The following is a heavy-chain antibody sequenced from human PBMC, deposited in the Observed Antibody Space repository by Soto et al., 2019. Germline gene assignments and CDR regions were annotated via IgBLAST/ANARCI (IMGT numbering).Heavy chain of an antibody. CDR2: IISISSYI. Sequence: GGSLRLSCAASGFTFSSYSMNWVRQAPGKGLEWVSSIISISSYIYYSDSMKGRFTISRDNAKNSLYLQMNSLRAEDTAVYYCARGLFYYDSSAYLGYWGQGTLVTVSS. V-gene: IGHV3-21*01. CDR3: ARGLFYYDSSAYLGY. D-gene: IGHD3-22*01. J-gene: IGHJ4*02. CDR1: GFTFSSYS.